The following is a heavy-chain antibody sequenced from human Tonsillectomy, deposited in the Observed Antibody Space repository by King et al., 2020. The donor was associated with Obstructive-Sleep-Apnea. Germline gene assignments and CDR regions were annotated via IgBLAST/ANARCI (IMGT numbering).Heavy chain of an antibody. CDR3: ARENYDISTGRDAFDI. D-gene: IGHD3-9*01. V-gene: IGHV4-39*07. J-gene: IGHJ3*02. CDR2: IFYSGST. Sequence: HLQLQESGPGLVKPSETLSLTCTVSGGSISSHSYYWGWIRQPPGKGLEWIGSIFYSGSTYYNPSLKSRVTISVDTSKNQFSLKLTSVTAADTAVYYCARENYDISTGRDAFDIWGQGTMVTVSS. CDR1: GGSISSHSYY.